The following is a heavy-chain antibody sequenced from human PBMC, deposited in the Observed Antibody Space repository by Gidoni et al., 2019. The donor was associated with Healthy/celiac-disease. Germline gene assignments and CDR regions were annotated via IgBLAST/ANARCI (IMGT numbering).Heavy chain of an antibody. CDR2: ISGSGGST. V-gene: IGHV3-23*01. Sequence: EVQLLESGGGLVQPGGSLRLSCAASGFTFSSYAMSWVRQAPGKGLGWVSAISGSGGSTYYADSVKGRFTISRDNSKNTLYLQMNSLRAEDTAVYYCAKGNGGSRTDVKAFDIWGQGTMVTVSS. CDR1: GFTFSSYA. J-gene: IGHJ3*02. D-gene: IGHD2-15*01. CDR3: AKGNGGSRTDVKAFDI.